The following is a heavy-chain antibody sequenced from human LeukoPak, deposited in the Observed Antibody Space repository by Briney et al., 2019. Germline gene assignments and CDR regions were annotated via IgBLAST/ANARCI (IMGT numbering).Heavy chain of an antibody. V-gene: IGHV3-23*01. J-gene: IGHJ4*02. CDR3: AKDERNWNYNLASQTYD. CDR2: ISGSGVST. CDR1: GFRFSSYA. D-gene: IGHD1-7*01. Sequence: GGSLRLSCAASGFRFSSYAMSWIRQAPGKGLEWVSAISGSGVSTYYADSVKGRFTVSRDNSKNTLYLQMSSLRAEDTAVYYCAKDERNWNYNLASQTYDWGQGTLVTVSS.